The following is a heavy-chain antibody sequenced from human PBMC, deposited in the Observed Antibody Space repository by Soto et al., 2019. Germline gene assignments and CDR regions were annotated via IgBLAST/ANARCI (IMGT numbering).Heavy chain of an antibody. CDR1: AGSISRSSYH. CDR3: ARQNYYGSGSYTADYYYYYGMDV. J-gene: IGHJ6*02. Sequence: SETLPHTSTFSAGSISRSSYHWGWLRQPQRKGLEWIGSIYYSGSTYYNPSLKSRVTISVDTSKNQFSLKLSSVTAADTAVYYCARQNYYGSGSYTADYYYYYGMDVWGQGSTVT. CDR2: IYYSGST. D-gene: IGHD3-10*01. V-gene: IGHV4-39*01.